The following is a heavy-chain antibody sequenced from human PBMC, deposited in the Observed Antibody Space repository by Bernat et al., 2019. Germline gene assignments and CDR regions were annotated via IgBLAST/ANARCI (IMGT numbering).Heavy chain of an antibody. CDR1: AGSISSHNYF. V-gene: IGHV4-39*07. D-gene: IGHD5-18*01. CDR2: INHSGST. CDR3: ARGGYSYGSPRNFDY. Sequence: QLQLQESGPGLVKPSETLSLTCTVSAGSISSHNYFWGWIREPPGKGLEWIGEINHSGSTNYNPSLKSRVTISVDTSKNQFSLKLSSVTAADTAVYYRARGGYSYGSPRNFDYWGQGTLVTVSS. J-gene: IGHJ4*02.